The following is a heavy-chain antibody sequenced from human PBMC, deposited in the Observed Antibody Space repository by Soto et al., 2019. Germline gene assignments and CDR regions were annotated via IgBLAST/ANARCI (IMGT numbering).Heavy chain of an antibody. D-gene: IGHD3-10*01. V-gene: IGHV1-18*01. CDR2: ISDYNGNT. CDR1: GYTFTSYG. CDR3: AGSGSGRSRGRYYYYYGMDV. Sequence: QVQLVQSGAEVKKPGASVKVSCKASGYTFTSYGISWVRQAPGQGLEWMGWISDYNGNTNYAQKLQGRVTMTTDTSTSTAYTELRRLRSGDTAVYYCAGSGSGRSRGRYYYYYGMDVWGQGTTVTVSS. J-gene: IGHJ6*02.